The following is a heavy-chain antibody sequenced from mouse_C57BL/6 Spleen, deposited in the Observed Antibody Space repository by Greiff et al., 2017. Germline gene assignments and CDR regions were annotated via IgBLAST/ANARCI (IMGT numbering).Heavy chain of an antibody. CDR3: ARGLRRFDY. CDR1: GYTFTSYW. D-gene: IGHD2-4*01. J-gene: IGHJ2*01. CDR2: IDPSDSYT. Sequence: QVQLQQPGAELVKPGASVKLSCKASGYTFTSYWMQWVKQRPGQGLEWIGEIDPSDSYTNYNQKFKGKATLTVDTSSSTAYMRLSSLTSEDSAVYYCARGLRRFDYWGQGTTLTVSS. V-gene: IGHV1-50*01.